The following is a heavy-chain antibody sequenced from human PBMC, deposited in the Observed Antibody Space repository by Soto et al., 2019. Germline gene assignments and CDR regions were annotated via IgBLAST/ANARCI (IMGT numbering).Heavy chain of an antibody. Sequence: ASVKVSCKASGYTFTSYYVHWVRKPPEKGLEWMGIINPSGGSTSYAQKFQGRVTMTRDTSTSTVYMELSSLRSEDTAVYYCARDRVVVPAADYNYYGMDVWGQGTTVTVSS. CDR2: INPSGGST. V-gene: IGHV1-46*01. CDR1: GYTFTSYY. J-gene: IGHJ6*02. CDR3: ARDRVVVPAADYNYYGMDV. D-gene: IGHD2-2*01.